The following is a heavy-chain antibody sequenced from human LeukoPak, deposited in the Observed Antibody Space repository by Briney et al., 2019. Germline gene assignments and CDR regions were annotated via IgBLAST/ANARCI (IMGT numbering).Heavy chain of an antibody. J-gene: IGHJ4*02. Sequence: SETLSLTCAVYGGSFSGYYWSWIRQPPGKGLEWIGEINHSGSTNYNPSLKSRVTISVDTSKNQFSLKLSSVTAADTAVYYCARGGSGFYYDSSGYYGYWGQGTLVTVSS. CDR2: INHSGST. V-gene: IGHV4-34*01. CDR3: ARGGSGFYYDSSGYYGY. CDR1: GGSFSGYY. D-gene: IGHD3-22*01.